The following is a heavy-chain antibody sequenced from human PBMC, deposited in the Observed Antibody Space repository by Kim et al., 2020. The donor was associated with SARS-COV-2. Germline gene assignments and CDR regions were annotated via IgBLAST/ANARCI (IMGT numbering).Heavy chain of an antibody. Sequence: GGSLRLSCAASGFTFSSYGMHWVRQAPGKGLEWVAVISYDGSNKYYADSVKGRFTISRDNSKNTLYLQMNSLRAEDTAVYYCAKDYGVVVAALDYWGQGTLVTVSS. V-gene: IGHV3-30*18. CDR2: ISYDGSNK. CDR1: GFTFSSYG. J-gene: IGHJ4*02. CDR3: AKDYGVVVAALDY. D-gene: IGHD2-15*01.